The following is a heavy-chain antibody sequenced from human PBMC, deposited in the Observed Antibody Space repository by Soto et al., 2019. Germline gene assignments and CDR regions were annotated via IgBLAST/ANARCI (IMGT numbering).Heavy chain of an antibody. D-gene: IGHD2-2*02. V-gene: IGHV4-61*01. CDR3: ARDGVVPAAIGNYYYYYGMDV. CDR1: GGSVSSGSYY. Sequence: SVTLSLTCTVSGGSVSSGSYYWSWIRQPPGKGLERIGYIYYSGSTNYNPSLKSRVTISVDTSKYQFSLKLSSVTAADTAVYYCARDGVVPAAIGNYYYYYGMDVWGQGTTVTVSS. CDR2: IYYSGST. J-gene: IGHJ6*02.